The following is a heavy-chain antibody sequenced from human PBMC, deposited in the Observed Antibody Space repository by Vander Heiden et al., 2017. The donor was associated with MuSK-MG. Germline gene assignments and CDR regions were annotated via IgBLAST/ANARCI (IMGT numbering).Heavy chain of an antibody. CDR3: ARTSGNWGWYFDL. CDR1: GYSFTSYW. CDR2: IYPGDSDT. D-gene: IGHD7-27*01. V-gene: IGHV5-51*01. Sequence: EVQLVQSGAEVKKPGESLKISCKGSGYSFTSYWIGWVRQMPGKGLEWMGIIYPGDSDTRYSPAVQGQVTISADKSSSTAYLQWRRMKASDTAMYYCARTSGNWGWYFDLWGRGTMVTVSS. J-gene: IGHJ2*01.